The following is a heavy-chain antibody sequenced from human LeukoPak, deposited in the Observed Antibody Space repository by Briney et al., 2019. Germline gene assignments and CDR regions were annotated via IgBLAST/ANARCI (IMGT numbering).Heavy chain of an antibody. J-gene: IGHJ4*02. V-gene: IGHV3-7*01. CDR2: IKHDGTEK. D-gene: IGHD1-20*01. CDR1: GFTFSHYW. Sequence: PGGSLRLSCAASGFTFSHYWMTSVRQAPGKGLEWVANIKHDGTEKYYADSVKGRLTISRDNAKNSLYLQMTSLRAEDTAVYYCATYNLAASREFDYWGQGTLVTVSS. CDR3: ATYNLAASREFDY.